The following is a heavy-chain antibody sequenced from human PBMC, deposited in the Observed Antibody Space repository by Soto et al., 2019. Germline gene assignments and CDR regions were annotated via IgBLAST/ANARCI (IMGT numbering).Heavy chain of an antibody. D-gene: IGHD1-7*01. CDR2: MGGSSSTT. Sequence: EVRLLESGGGLVKPGGSLRLSCATSGRTFSNYAMSWVGQAPGGGLEWVSSMGGSSSTTYYADSVRGRFTISRDRSKNTLYLQMSSLRAEDTALYYCAKNQERELPRVIDFWGQGTLVTVSS. V-gene: IGHV3-23*01. CDR1: GRTFSNYA. J-gene: IGHJ4*02. CDR3: AKNQERELPRVIDF.